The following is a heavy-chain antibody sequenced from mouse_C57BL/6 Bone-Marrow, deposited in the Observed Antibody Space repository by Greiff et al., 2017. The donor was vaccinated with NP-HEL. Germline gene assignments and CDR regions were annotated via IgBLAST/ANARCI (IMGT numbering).Heavy chain of an antibody. CDR3: ARSDYGSRDY. D-gene: IGHD1-1*01. CDR2: IDPSDSET. CDR1: GYTFTSYW. Sequence: VKLQQPGAELVRPGSSVKLSCKASGYTFTSYWMHWVKQRPIQGLEWIGNIDPSDSETHYNQKFKDKATLTVDKSSSTAYMQLSSLASEDSAVYYCARSDYGSRDYWGQGTTLTVSS. J-gene: IGHJ2*01. V-gene: IGHV1-52*01.